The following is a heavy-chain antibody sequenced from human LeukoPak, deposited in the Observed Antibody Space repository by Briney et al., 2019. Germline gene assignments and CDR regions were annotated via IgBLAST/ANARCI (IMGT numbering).Heavy chain of an antibody. CDR1: GLTFSNHA. J-gene: IGHJ4*02. D-gene: IGHD3-10*01. V-gene: IGHV3-13*01. CDR3: ARDRGLKNTIQVAEVDY. CDR2: IGTAGDT. Sequence: GGSLRLSCATSGLTFSNHAMHWVRQASGKGLEWVSAIGTAGDTFYPGSVKGRFTVSRDDAESSLYLQMNSLRAEDTAVYYCARDRGLKNTIQVAEVDYWGQGTLVTVSS.